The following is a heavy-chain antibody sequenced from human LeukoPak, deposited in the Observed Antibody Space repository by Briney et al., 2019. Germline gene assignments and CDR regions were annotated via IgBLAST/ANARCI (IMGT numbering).Heavy chain of an antibody. V-gene: IGHV3-23*01. CDR2: ISGSGGST. CDR3: ARGPGSYDSRGYYGGFDF. J-gene: IGHJ4*02. Sequence: GGSLRLSCAASGFTFSSYAMSWVRQAPGKGLEWVSAISGSGGSTYYADSVKGRFTISRDNSKNTLYLQMNSLRAEDTAVYYCARGPGSYDSRGYYGGFDFWGQGIRVTVSS. CDR1: GFTFSSYA. D-gene: IGHD3-22*01.